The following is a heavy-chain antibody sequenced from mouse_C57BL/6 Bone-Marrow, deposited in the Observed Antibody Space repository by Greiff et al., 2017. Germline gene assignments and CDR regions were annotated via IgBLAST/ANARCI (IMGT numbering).Heavy chain of an antibody. CDR2: IYPRSGNT. CDR3: ARGKAFAY. V-gene: IGHV1-81*01. J-gene: IGHJ3*01. Sequence: VQLVESGAELARPGASVKLSCKASGYTFTSYGISWVKQRTGQGLEWIGEIYPRSGNTYYNEKFKGKATLTADKSSSTAYMELRSLTSVDSSVYFCARGKAFAYWGQGTLVTVSA. CDR1: GYTFTSYG. D-gene: IGHD3-2*02.